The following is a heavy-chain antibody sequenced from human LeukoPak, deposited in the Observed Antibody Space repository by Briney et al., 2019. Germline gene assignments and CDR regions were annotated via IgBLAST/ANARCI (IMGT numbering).Heavy chain of an antibody. CDR2: ITSTTSQV. D-gene: IGHD1-26*01. CDR1: GFTFSSYN. CDR3: ARSLLPSAFGF. Sequence: GGSLRLSCAASGFTFSSYNMNWVRQAPGKGLDWVSSITSTTSQVHYADSVKGRFTISRDNAKNSLYLQMNSLRAEDTAVYYCARSLLPSAFGFWGQGTMVTVSS. J-gene: IGHJ3*01. V-gene: IGHV3-21*01.